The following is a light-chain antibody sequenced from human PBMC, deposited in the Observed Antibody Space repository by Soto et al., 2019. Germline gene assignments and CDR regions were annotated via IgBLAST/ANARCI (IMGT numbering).Light chain of an antibody. V-gene: IGKV3-11*01. CDR1: QSVSSY. CDR2: DAS. Sequence: EIVLTQSPATLSLSPGERANLSCRASQSVSSYLAWYQQKPGQAPRLLIYDASNRATGIPARFSGSGSGTDFTLTISSLETEAFAVYYCQQRSNWPTFGGGNKVEIK. J-gene: IGKJ4*01. CDR3: QQRSNWPT.